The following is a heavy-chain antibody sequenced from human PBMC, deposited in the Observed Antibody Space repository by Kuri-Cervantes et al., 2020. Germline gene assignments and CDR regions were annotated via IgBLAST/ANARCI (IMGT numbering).Heavy chain of an antibody. Sequence: SLMTSCAASGFTFSSYAMHWVRQAPGKGLEWVAVIPYDGSNKYYADAVKGRFTISRDKAKNTLYLQMNSLRAEDTAVYYCAKDPVHYDFWSGYYAGGFDYWGQGTLVTVSS. D-gene: IGHD3-3*01. J-gene: IGHJ4*02. CDR3: AKDPVHYDFWSGYYAGGFDY. CDR2: IPYDGSNK. V-gene: IGHV3-30-3*02. CDR1: GFTFSSYA.